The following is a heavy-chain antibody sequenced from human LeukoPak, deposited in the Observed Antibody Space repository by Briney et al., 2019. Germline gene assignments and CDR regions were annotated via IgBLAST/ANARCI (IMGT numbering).Heavy chain of an antibody. J-gene: IGHJ4*02. CDR2: IYYSGST. CDR1: GGSISSYY. D-gene: IGHD1-26*01. CDR3: ARIVGAGVDY. Sequence: PSETLSLTCTVSGGSISSYYWSWIRQPPGKGLEWIGYIYYSGSTNYNPSLKSRVTISVDTSKNQFSLKLSSVTAADTAVYYCARIVGAGVDYWGQGTLVTVSS. V-gene: IGHV4-59*08.